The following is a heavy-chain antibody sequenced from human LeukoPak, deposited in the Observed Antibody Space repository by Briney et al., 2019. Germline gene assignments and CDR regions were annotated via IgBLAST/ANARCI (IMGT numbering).Heavy chain of an antibody. V-gene: IGHV4-4*02. Sequence: SETQSLTCAVSGGSISSSNWWSWVRQPPGKGLEWIGEIYHSGSTNYNPSLKSRVTISVDKSKNQFSLKLSSVTAADTAVYYCARVLQGSNVYYYYYMDVWGKGTTVTVSS. J-gene: IGHJ6*03. CDR1: GGSISSSNW. CDR3: ARVLQGSNVYYYYYMDV. CDR2: IYHSGST. D-gene: IGHD3-10*01.